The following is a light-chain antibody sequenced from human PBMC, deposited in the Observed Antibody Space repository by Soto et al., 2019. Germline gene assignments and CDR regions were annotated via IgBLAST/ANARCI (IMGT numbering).Light chain of an antibody. Sequence: DIVMTQSPDSLAVSLGERATINCESSQSVLYSPNNKNYLAWYQQKPGQSPKLLIYWASTRESGVPDRFSGSGSGTDFTLTIGSLQAEDVAVYYCQQYSGTPYTFRQGTKVEIK. CDR3: QQYSGTPYT. CDR1: QSVLYSPNNKNY. CDR2: WAS. V-gene: IGKV4-1*01. J-gene: IGKJ2*01.